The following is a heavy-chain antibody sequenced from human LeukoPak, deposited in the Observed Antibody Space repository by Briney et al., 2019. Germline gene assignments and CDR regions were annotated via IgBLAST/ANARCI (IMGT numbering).Heavy chain of an antibody. Sequence: ASVKVSCKASGYTFTGYYMQWVRQAPGQGLEWMGWINPNSGGTNYAQKFQGTVTMTRDTSISTAYMELSRVRSDDAAVYYCASSLTTVVFDYWGQGTLVTVSS. D-gene: IGHD4-11*01. CDR3: ASSLTTVVFDY. CDR1: GYTFTGYY. J-gene: IGHJ4*02. V-gene: IGHV1-2*02. CDR2: INPNSGGT.